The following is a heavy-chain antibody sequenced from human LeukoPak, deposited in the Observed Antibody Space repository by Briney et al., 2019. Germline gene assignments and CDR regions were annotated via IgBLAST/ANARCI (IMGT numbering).Heavy chain of an antibody. J-gene: IGHJ5*02. CDR3: ARGPSVTMVRGVINSPFDP. Sequence: ASVKVSCKASGYTFTSYDINWVRQATGQGLEWMGWMNPNSGNTGYAQKFQGRVTMTRNTSISTAYMELSSLRSGDTAVYYCARGPSVTMVRGVINSPFDPWGQGTLVTASS. CDR1: GYTFTSYD. V-gene: IGHV1-8*01. CDR2: MNPNSGNT. D-gene: IGHD3-10*01.